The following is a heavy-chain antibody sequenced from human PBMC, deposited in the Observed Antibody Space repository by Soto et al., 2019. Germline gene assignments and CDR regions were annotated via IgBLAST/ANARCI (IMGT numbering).Heavy chain of an antibody. CDR1: GFTFSGFW. D-gene: IGHD6-13*01. CDR2: IKQYGNEK. J-gene: IGHJ4*02. Sequence: PGGSLRLSCAASGFTFSGFWMNWVRQAPGKGLEWVGNIKQYGNEKNYVDSVKGRFTISRDNCKNSLDLHKNSLRAEDTAVYYCARSRVEHTCSWFFDYWGQGTPVTVSS. CDR3: ARSRVEHTCSWFFDY. V-gene: IGHV3-7*03.